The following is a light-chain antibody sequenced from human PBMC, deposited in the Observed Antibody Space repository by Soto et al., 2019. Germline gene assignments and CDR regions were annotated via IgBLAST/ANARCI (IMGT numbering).Light chain of an antibody. CDR2: YDS. CDR1: NIGTKS. Sequence: SSELTQPPSVSVAPGKTASITCGENNIGTKSVHWYQQKPGQAPRLVIYYDSDRPSGIPERFSGSNSGNTATLTISRVEAGDEADYYCLVWESSYYVFGTGTKLTVL. J-gene: IGLJ1*01. V-gene: IGLV3-21*01. CDR3: LVWESSYYV.